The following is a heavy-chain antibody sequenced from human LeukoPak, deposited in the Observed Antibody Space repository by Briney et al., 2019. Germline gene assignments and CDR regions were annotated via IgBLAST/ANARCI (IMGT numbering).Heavy chain of an antibody. J-gene: IGHJ4*02. CDR1: GYTFTGYY. CDR3: AREFSGGNFDY. CDR2: INPNRGGT. Sequence: GASVKVSRKASGYTFTGYYMHWVRQAPGQGLEWRGRINPNRGGTNYAQQFQGRVTMTRDTSISTAYMDLSRLRSDDTAVYYCAREFSGGNFDYWGQGTLVIVSS. V-gene: IGHV1-2*06. D-gene: IGHD2-15*01.